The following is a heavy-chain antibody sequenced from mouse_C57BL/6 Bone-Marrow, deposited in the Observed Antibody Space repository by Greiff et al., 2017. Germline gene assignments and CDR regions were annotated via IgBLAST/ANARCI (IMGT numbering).Heavy chain of an antibody. Sequence: QVQLQQPGAELVMPGASVKLSCKASGYTFTSYWLHWVKQRPGQGLEWIGEIDPSDSYTNYNQKFKGKSTLTVDKSSSTAYMQLSSLTSEDSAVYDCARTAYYSNYGAMDYWGQGTSVTVAS. V-gene: IGHV1-69*01. CDR1: GYTFTSYW. J-gene: IGHJ4*01. CDR3: ARTAYYSNYGAMDY. D-gene: IGHD2-5*01. CDR2: IDPSDSYT.